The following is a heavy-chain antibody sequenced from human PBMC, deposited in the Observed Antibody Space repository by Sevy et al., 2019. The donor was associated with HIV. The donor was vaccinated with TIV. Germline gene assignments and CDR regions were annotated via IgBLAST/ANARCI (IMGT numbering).Heavy chain of an antibody. D-gene: IGHD6-13*01. CDR1: AYSFSSNA. CDR2: INGRGGST. Sequence: GGSLRLSCVVSAYSFSSNAISWVRKPPAKGLEWVSTINGRGGSTYYADSLKGRCTISRDNPKNKLFLQMINRGVDDTAIYYCARPSPRIAAAASAFYDNWGQGTLVTVSS. J-gene: IGHJ4*02. CDR3: ARPSPRIAAAASAFYDN. V-gene: IGHV3-23*01.